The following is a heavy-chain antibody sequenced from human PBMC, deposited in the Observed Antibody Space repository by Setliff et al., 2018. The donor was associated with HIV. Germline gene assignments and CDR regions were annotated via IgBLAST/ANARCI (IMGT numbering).Heavy chain of an antibody. CDR2: IFYTGST. Sequence: SETLSLTCIVSGGSISSDNYYWGWVRRPPGKGLEWIGSIFYTGSTDYNPSLESRGTMSVDTSKNQFSLRVRSVTAADTAVYYCARGVKGYNWNYFDYWGQGTLVTVPS. V-gene: IGHV4-39*07. CDR1: GGSISSDNYY. D-gene: IGHD1-20*01. CDR3: ARGVKGYNWNYFDY. J-gene: IGHJ4*02.